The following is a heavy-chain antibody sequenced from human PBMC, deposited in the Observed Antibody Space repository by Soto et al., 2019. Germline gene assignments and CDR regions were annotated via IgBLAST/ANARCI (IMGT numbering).Heavy chain of an antibody. CDR3: AKVKVGYSGYDYSTGMDV. CDR1: GFTFSSYG. Sequence: GSLRLSCAASGFTFSSYGMHWVRQAPGKGLEWVAVISYDGSNKYYADSVKGRFTISRDNSKNTLYLQMNSLRAEDTAVYYCAKVKVGYSGYDYSTGMDVWGQGTTVTVSS. V-gene: IGHV3-30*18. CDR2: ISYDGSNK. J-gene: IGHJ6*02. D-gene: IGHD5-12*01.